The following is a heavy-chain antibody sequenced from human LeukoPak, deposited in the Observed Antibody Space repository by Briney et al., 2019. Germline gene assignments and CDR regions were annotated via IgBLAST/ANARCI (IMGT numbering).Heavy chain of an antibody. CDR1: GGSISSYY. J-gene: IGHJ4*02. Sequence: PSETLSLTCTVSGGSISSYYWSWIRQPPGKGLEWIGDIYYSGSTNYNPSLKNRVTISVDTSKNQFSLKLSSVTAADTAVYYCAREGGVRYSSGWYRGYYFDYCGQRALVTVSS. CDR2: IYYSGST. CDR3: AREGGVRYSSGWYRGYYFDY. V-gene: IGHV4-59*01. D-gene: IGHD6-19*01.